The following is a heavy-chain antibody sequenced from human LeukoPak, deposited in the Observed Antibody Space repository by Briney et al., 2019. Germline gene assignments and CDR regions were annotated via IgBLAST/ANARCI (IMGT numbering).Heavy chain of an antibody. CDR2: ISSSSSYI. V-gene: IGHV3-21*04. J-gene: IGHJ4*02. Sequence: GGSLRLSCAASGFTFSSYSMNWVRQAPGKGLEWVSSISSSSSYIYYADSVKGRFTISRDNAKNSLYLQMNSLRAEDTAVYYCAKDRTHDYVWGSYRFPTPYYFDYWGQGTLVTVSS. D-gene: IGHD3-16*02. CDR1: GFTFSSYS. CDR3: AKDRTHDYVWGSYRFPTPYYFDY.